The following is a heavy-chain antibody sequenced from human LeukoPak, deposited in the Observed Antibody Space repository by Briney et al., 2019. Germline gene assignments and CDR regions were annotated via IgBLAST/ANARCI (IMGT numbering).Heavy chain of an antibody. Sequence: GESLKISCKGSGYSFTSYWIGWVRQMPGKGLEWMGIIYPGDSETRYSPSFQGQVTITADKSISTAHLQWSRLKASDTAIYYCARRDSSGLADYWGQGTLVTVSP. J-gene: IGHJ4*02. V-gene: IGHV5-51*01. D-gene: IGHD3-22*01. CDR1: GYSFTSYW. CDR3: ARRDSSGLADY. CDR2: IYPGDSET.